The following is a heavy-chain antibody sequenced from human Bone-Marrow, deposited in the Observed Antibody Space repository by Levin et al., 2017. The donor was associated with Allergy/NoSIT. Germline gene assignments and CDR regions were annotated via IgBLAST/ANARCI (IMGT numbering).Heavy chain of an antibody. D-gene: IGHD3-3*01. CDR3: ARDFVSFDY. J-gene: IGHJ4*02. CDR2: ISYDGSNK. V-gene: IGHV3-30-3*01. CDR1: GFTFSSYA. Sequence: GGSLRLSCAASGFTFSSYAMHWVRQAPGKGLEWVAVISYDGSNKYYADSVKGRFTISRDNSKNTLYLQMNSLRAEDTAVYYCARDFVSFDYWGQGTLVTVSS.